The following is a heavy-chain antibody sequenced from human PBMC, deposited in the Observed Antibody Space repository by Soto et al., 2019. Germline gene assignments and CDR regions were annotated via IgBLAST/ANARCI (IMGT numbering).Heavy chain of an antibody. CDR1: DYTFTSYG. J-gene: IGHJ4*02. Sequence: QVQLGQSGAEVKKPGASVKVSFKASDYTFTSYGISWVRQAPGQGLEWMGWINAYNGNKKYAQKLQGRVTMTTDTSTSTAYMELRSLRSDDTAVYYCARDLGQQLFDYWGQGTLVTVSS. V-gene: IGHV1-18*01. D-gene: IGHD6-13*01. CDR3: ARDLGQQLFDY. CDR2: INAYNGNK.